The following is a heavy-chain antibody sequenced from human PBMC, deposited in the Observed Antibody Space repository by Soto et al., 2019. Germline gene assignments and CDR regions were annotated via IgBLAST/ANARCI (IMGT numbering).Heavy chain of an antibody. V-gene: IGHV4-34*01. D-gene: IGHD2-2*01. CDR1: GGSFSGYY. Sequence: SETLSLTYAVYGGSFSGYYWSWIRKTQGKGLEWIGEINHSGSTNYNPSLKSRVTISVDTSKNQFSLKLSSVTAADTAVYYCARQGAQEYCSSTSCYEGHIDYWGQGTLVTVSS. CDR3: ARQGAQEYCSSTSCYEGHIDY. CDR2: INHSGST. J-gene: IGHJ4*02.